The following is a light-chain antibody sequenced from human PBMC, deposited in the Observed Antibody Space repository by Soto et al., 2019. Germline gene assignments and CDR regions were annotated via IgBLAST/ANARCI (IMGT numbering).Light chain of an antibody. CDR3: QQRSNWPR. V-gene: IGKV3-11*01. J-gene: IGKJ4*01. CDR2: DAS. CDR1: QSVSSY. Sequence: EIVWTQSPATLSLSPGERATLSCRASQSVSSYLAWYQQKPGQAPRLLIYDASNRATGIPARFSGSGSGTDFTLTISSLEPEDFAVYYCQQRSNWPRFGGGTKVDIK.